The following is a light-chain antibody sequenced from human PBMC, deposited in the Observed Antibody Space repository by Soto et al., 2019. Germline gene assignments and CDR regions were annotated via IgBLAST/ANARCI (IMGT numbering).Light chain of an antibody. CDR1: NIGSKS. J-gene: IGLJ3*02. CDR3: QVWDGGSDHEEWV. Sequence: SYELTQPPSLSLAPGQTATITCGGNNIGSKSVHWYQHKPGQAPVLVVYDDTDRPSGIPERFSGSNSGNTAALTISRVEAGDEADYYCQVWDGGSDHEEWVFGGGTKLTVL. CDR2: DDT. V-gene: IGLV3-21*02.